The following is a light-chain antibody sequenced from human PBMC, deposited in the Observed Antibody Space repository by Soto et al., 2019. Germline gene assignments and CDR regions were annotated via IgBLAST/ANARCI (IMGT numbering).Light chain of an antibody. V-gene: IGKV3-15*01. Sequence: EIVMTQSPATLSVSPGERATLSCRVSQSVSSNLAWYQQKPGQAPRLLIYGASTRATGIPARFSGSGSGTEFTLTISSLQSEDFAVYYCQQYNNWPAVTFGGGTKVEIK. CDR3: QQYNNWPAVT. CDR1: QSVSSN. J-gene: IGKJ4*01. CDR2: GAS.